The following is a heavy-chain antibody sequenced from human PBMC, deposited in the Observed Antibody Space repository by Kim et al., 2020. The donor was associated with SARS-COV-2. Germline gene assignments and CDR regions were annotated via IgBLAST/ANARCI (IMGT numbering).Heavy chain of an antibody. CDR1: GFTFSSYG. D-gene: IGHD2-21*02. J-gene: IGHJ4*02. CDR3: AKPGYCGGDCYSGVTFDY. Sequence: GGSLRLSCAASGFTFSSYGMHWVRQAPGKGLEWVAVISYDGSNKYYADSVKGRFTISRDNSKNTLYLQMNSLRAEDTAVYYCAKPGYCGGDCYSGVTFDYWGQGTLVTVSS. CDR2: ISYDGSNK. V-gene: IGHV3-30*18.